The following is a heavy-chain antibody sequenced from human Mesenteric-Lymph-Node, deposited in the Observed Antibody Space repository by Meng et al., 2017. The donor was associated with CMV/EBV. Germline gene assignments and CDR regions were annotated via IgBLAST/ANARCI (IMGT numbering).Heavy chain of an antibody. J-gene: IGHJ4*02. Sequence: ASGFTLGSCAIPWVSQAQGEGRGWVGVISRDGNNKYSAASVEGRFIPSRDNSKSTLYLQMNSMRAEDTAVYYCARSQWELSASGDYWGQGALVTVSS. V-gene: IGHV3-30-3*02. D-gene: IGHD1-26*01. CDR1: GFTLGSCA. CDR3: ARSQWELSASGDY. CDR2: ISRDGNNK.